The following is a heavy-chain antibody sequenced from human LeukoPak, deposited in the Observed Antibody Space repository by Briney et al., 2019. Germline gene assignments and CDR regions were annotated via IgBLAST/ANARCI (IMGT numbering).Heavy chain of an antibody. CDR1: GYTLTELS. D-gene: IGHD2-2*01. V-gene: IGHV1-24*01. CDR2: FDPEDGET. Sequence: APVKVSCKVSGYTLTELSIHWVRQAPGKGLEWMGGFDPEDGETVYAQKFQGRVTMTEDTSADTAYMELSSLRFEDTAVYYCAKLYCSSASCYFPYHYYGLDLWGQGTTVTVSS. CDR3: AKLYCSSASCYFPYHYYGLDL. J-gene: IGHJ6*02.